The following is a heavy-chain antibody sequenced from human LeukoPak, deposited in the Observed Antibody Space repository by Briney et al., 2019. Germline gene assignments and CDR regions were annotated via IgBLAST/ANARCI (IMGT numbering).Heavy chain of an antibody. CDR2: IKQDGSKK. CDR1: GFPFSSYW. J-gene: IGHJ4*02. D-gene: IGHD3-3*01. CDR3: ARGHDFWNGYYTVDFDF. V-gene: IGHV3-7*01. Sequence: GGSLRLSCVASGFPFSSYWMTWVRQAPGKGLEWVANIKQDGSKKSYVDSVKGRFTISRDNAKNSLYLQINSLRAEDTAVYYCARGHDFWNGYYTVDFDFRGQGALVTVPS.